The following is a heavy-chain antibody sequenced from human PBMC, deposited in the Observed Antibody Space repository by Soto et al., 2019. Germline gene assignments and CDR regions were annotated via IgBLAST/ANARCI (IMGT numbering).Heavy chain of an antibody. J-gene: IGHJ6*02. D-gene: IGHD2-2*01. CDR2: ISGSGGST. Sequence: EVQLLESGGGLVQPGGSLRLSCAASGFTFSSYPMSWVRQAPGKGLEWVSAISGSGGSTYYADSVKGRFTISRDNSKNTLYLQMNSLRAEDTAVYYCAKWLVVVPAATGSSVGMDVWGQGTTVTVSS. CDR1: GFTFSSYP. CDR3: AKWLVVVPAATGSSVGMDV. V-gene: IGHV3-23*01.